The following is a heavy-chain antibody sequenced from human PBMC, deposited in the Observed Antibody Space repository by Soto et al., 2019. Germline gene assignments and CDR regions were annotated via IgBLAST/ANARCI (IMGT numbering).Heavy chain of an antibody. Sequence: EVQLVESGGGLVQPGGSLRLSCAASGFTFSSQWLHWVRQAPGKGLVWISRINNDGTSTNYADSVKGRFTVSRDNAKKTMSLQMNSLRAEDTTVYYCASWRGVYTYGLDHWGQGTPVTVSS. D-gene: IGHD5-18*01. V-gene: IGHV3-74*01. CDR1: GFTFSSQW. J-gene: IGHJ4*02. CDR3: ASWRGVYTYGLDH. CDR2: INNDGTST.